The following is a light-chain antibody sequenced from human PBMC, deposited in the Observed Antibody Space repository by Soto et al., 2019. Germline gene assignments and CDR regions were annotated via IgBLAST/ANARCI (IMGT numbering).Light chain of an antibody. CDR1: SGHSSYA. CDR3: QTWGTGILV. J-gene: IGLJ2*01. Sequence: QPVLTKSPSASASLGASVKLTCTLSSGHSSYAIAWHQQQPEKGPRYLMKFNSDGSHSKGDGIPDRFSGSSSGAERYLTISSLQSEDEADYYCQTWGTGILVFGGGTKLTVL. CDR2: FNSDGSH. V-gene: IGLV4-69*01.